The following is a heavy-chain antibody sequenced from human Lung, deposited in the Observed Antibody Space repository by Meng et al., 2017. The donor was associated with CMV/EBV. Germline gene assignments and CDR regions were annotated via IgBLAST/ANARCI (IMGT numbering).Heavy chain of an antibody. V-gene: IGHV2-5*01. D-gene: IGHD1-26*01. CDR1: GFSLTTSGGG. CDR2: IYGIDGD. Sequence: GPXLVXPTQTLTLTCTFSGFSLTTSGGGVGWSRPPPGKALKWLSHIYGIDGDHYSPSLRSRLTITKDTSRNQVVVTLTHVGPVDTATYYCAHRVGAFPLYYYGYWGQRAXVPVSS. J-gene: IGHJ4*02. CDR3: AHRVGAFPLYYYGY.